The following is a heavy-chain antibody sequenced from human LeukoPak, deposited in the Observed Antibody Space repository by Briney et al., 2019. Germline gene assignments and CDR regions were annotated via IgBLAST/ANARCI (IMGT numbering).Heavy chain of an antibody. CDR3: ARLPGGVVIDAGLY. CDR1: GFAFSSYD. CDR2: ISSSGSTI. D-gene: IGHD2-21*01. V-gene: IGHV3-48*01. Sequence: GGSLRLSCAASGFAFSSYDMNWVRQAPGKGLEWVSYISSSGSTIYYADSVKGRVTISRDNAKNSLYLQMNSLRAEDTAMYYCARLPGGVVIDAGLYWGQGTLVTVSS. J-gene: IGHJ4*02.